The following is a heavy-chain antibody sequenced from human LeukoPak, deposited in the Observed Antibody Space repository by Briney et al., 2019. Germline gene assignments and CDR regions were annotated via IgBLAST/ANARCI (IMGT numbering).Heavy chain of an antibody. CDR2: ISYDGSNK. CDR1: GFTFSSYA. J-gene: IGHJ6*02. CDR3: ARDSYGSGSYYSLYYYYYGMDV. Sequence: PGRSLRLSCAASGFTFSSYAMHWVRQAPGKGLEWVAVISYDGSNKYYADSVKGRFTISRDNYKNTLYLQMNSLRAEDTAVYYCARDSYGSGSYYSLYYYYYGMDVWGQGTTVTVSS. V-gene: IGHV3-30*04. D-gene: IGHD3-10*01.